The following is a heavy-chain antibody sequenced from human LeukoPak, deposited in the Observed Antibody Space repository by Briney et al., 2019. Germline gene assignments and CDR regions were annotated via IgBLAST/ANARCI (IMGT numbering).Heavy chain of an antibody. CDR2: IRTDGSNK. CDR3: AKDSTRHSSGWYVPDY. V-gene: IGHV3-30*02. Sequence: HPGGSLRLSCVASGFTFRRFGMHWVRQAPGKGLDWVTFIRTDGSNKYYADSVKGRFTISRDNSKNTLYLQMNSLRAEDTAVYYCAKDSTRHSSGWYVPDYWGQGTLVTVSS. D-gene: IGHD6-19*01. J-gene: IGHJ4*02. CDR1: GFTFRRFG.